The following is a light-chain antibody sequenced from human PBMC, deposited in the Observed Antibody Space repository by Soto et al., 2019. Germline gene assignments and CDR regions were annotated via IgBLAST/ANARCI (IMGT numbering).Light chain of an antibody. CDR3: QQSYSPLPLT. Sequence: DIQMTQSPSSLSASVGDRVTITCRASQTISSSLNWYQQKPGKAPNLLIYAASILQRGVPSRFSGSGSGTDFTLTISSLQPEDFATYYCQQSYSPLPLTFGQGTKVEIK. CDR2: AAS. V-gene: IGKV1-39*01. J-gene: IGKJ1*01. CDR1: QTISSS.